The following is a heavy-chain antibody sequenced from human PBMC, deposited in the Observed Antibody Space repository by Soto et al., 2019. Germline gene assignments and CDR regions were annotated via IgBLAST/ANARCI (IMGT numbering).Heavy chain of an antibody. V-gene: IGHV4-4*02. D-gene: IGHD3-10*01. J-gene: IGHJ4*02. Sequence: SETLSLTCAVSCGSISSSNWWSWVRQPPGKGLEWIGEIYHSGTTNYIPSLKSRVTISVDKSKNQFSLKLNSVTAADTAVYYCAGRRDGSGSLDYWGQGTLVTVSS. CDR3: AGRRDGSGSLDY. CDR1: CGSISSSNW. CDR2: IYHSGTT.